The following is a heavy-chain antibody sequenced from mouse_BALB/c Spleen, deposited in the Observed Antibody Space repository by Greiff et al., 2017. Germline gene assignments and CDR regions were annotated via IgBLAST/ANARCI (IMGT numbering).Heavy chain of an antibody. CDR3: VRDYYGSSYWFAY. J-gene: IGHJ3*01. Sequence: VQLQQSGPGLVAPSQSLSITCTVSGFSLTSYDISWIRQPPGKGLEWLGVIWTGGGTNYNSAFMSRLSISKDNSKSQVFLKMNSLQTDDTAIYYCVRDYYGSSYWFAYWGQGTLVTVSA. CDR2: IWTGGGT. CDR1: GFSLTSYD. V-gene: IGHV2-9-2*01. D-gene: IGHD1-1*01.